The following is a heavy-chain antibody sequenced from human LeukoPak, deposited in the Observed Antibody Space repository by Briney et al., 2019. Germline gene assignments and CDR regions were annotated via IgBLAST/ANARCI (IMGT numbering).Heavy chain of an antibody. V-gene: IGHV3-30*02. J-gene: IGHJ5*02. CDR2: IRYDGSNK. CDR3: AKDLSSWVYNWFDP. D-gene: IGHD6-13*01. CDR1: GFTFSSYG. Sequence: PGGSLRLSCAASGFTFSSYGMHWVRQAPGKRLEWVAFIRYDGSNKYYADSVKGRFTISRDNSKNTLYLQMNSLRAEDTAVYYCAKDLSSWVYNWFDPWGQGTLVTVSS.